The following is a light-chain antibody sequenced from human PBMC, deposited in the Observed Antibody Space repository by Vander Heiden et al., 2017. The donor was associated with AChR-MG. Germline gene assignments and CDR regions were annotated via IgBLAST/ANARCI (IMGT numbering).Light chain of an antibody. J-gene: IGKJ4*01. V-gene: IGKV1-33*01. CDR1: HDISNY. CDR3: QQYDYFPLT. CDR2: DAS. Sequence: DIQMTQSPSSLSASVGDRVTITCQASHDISNYLNWYQQTPGKAPKLLIYDASNLETGVPSRFSGRGSGTEFTFTISSLQPEDIATYYCQQYDYFPLTFGGGTKVEIE.